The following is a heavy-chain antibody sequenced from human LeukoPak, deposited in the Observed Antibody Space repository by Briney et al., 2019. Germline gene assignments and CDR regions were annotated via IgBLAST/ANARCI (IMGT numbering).Heavy chain of an antibody. V-gene: IGHV1-2*02. CDR3: ARWHGDYGEDSNWFDP. Sequence: ASVKVSCKASGYTFTGYYVHWVRQAPGQGLEWMGWINPNSGGTSSAQKFQGRVTMTSDTSINTAYMELSSLRSDDTAVYYCARWHGDYGEDSNWFDPWGQGTLVTVSS. CDR1: GYTFTGYY. J-gene: IGHJ5*02. CDR2: INPNSGGT. D-gene: IGHD4-17*01.